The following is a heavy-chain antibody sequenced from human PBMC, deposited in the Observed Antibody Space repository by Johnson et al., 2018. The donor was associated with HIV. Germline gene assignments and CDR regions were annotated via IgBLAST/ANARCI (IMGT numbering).Heavy chain of an antibody. CDR1: GFTFSGNA. J-gene: IGHJ3*02. CDR2: ISFDGTNK. D-gene: IGHD6-19*01. CDR3: AKKQWPEDESFDI. V-gene: IGHV3-30*18. Sequence: QVQLVESGGGVVQPGRSLRLSCAASGFTFSGNAMHWVRQAPGKGLEWVAVISFDGTNKYYADYVKGRFTISRDNSKTTLYLPMNSLRAEETDVYYCAKKQWPEDESFDIWGQGTMVTVS.